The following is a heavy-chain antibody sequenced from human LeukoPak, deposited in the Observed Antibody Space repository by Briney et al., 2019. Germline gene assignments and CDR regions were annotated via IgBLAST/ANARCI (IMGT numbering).Heavy chain of an antibody. CDR1: GGTFNTYA. CDR3: ASGPFLTFDHTPEGYYHYYMDV. V-gene: IGHV1-69*13. CDR2: IIPMFDTT. Sequence: SVKVSCKASGGTFNTYAPSWVRQAPGRGLEWMGAIIPMFDTTNYAQRFQGRLTLTADGSTGTAYLELNSLKAEDTAVYFCASGPFLTFDHTPEGYYHYYMDVWGTGTTVTTSS. J-gene: IGHJ6*03. D-gene: IGHD1-14*01.